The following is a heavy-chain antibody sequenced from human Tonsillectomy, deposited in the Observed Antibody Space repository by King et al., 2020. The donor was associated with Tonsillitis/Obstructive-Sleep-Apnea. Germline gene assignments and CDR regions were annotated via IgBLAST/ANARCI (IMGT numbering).Heavy chain of an antibody. CDR3: GHSLNYYDSSGYQYPFDY. CDR2: IYLDDDK. CDR1: WFSLSTSGVG. J-gene: IGHJ4*02. V-gene: IGHV2-5*02. D-gene: IGHD3-22*01. Sequence: ITLKESGPTLVKPTQTLTLTCTFSWFSLSTSGVGVGWIRQPPGKALEWLALIYLDDDKRYCPSLKSRITITKDTSKNQVVLTMTNMDPVDTATYYCGHSLNYYDSSGYQYPFDYWGQGTLVTVSS.